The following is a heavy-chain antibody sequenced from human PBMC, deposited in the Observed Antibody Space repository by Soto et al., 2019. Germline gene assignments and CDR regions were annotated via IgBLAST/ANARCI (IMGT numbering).Heavy chain of an antibody. CDR3: VKRMKYSASAGDY. V-gene: IGHV3-23*01. CDR2: ISGSADRT. J-gene: IGHJ4*02. D-gene: IGHD6-6*01. CDR1: GFTFSSYA. Sequence: GSLRLSCTASGFTFSSYAMSWVRQAPGKGLEWVSGISGSADRTYYADSVKGRFIISRDNSKNTLYLQMNSLGAEDTAVYYCVKRMKYSASAGDYWGQGTLVTVSS.